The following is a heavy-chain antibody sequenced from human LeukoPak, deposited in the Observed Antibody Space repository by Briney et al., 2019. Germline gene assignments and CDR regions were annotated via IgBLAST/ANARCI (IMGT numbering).Heavy chain of an antibody. J-gene: IGHJ4*02. D-gene: IGHD3-22*01. CDR1: GYTFTTYW. V-gene: IGHV1-2*02. Sequence: ASVKVSCKASGYTFTTYWLHWLRQAPGQRLEWVGWINPKNGDTNYAQKFQGRVTMTRDTSISTAYMELSRLRSDDAAVYYCHYYDSSGYPSWGQGTLVTVSS. CDR2: INPKNGDT. CDR3: HYYDSSGYPS.